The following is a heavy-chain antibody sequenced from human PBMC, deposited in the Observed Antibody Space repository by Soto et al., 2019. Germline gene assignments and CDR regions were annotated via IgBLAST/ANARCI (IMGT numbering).Heavy chain of an antibody. CDR1: GYTFTSYA. J-gene: IGHJ5*02. Sequence: ASVKVSCKASGYTFTSYAMHWVRQAPGQRLEWMGWINAGNGNTKYSQKFQGRVTITRDTSASTAYMELSSLRSEDTAVYYCARDSGYCSRTRCYTPWFDPWGQGTLVTVSS. CDR3: ARDSGYCSRTRCYTPWFDP. V-gene: IGHV1-3*01. D-gene: IGHD2-2*02. CDR2: INAGNGNT.